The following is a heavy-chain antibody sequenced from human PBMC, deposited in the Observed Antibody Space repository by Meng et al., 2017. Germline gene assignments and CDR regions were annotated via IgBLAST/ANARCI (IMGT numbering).Heavy chain of an antibody. Sequence: VHLVEPGGGLLQPGGSLRISFAAFGFTVSSNYMSWVRQAPGKGLDWVSVISSGGRTYYADSVKGRFTISRDNSKNTLYLQMNSLRAEDTAVYYCARAVTRYYFDYWGQGTLVTVSS. CDR2: ISSGGRT. CDR1: GFTVSSNY. J-gene: IGHJ4*02. CDR3: ARAVTRYYFDY. D-gene: IGHD4-17*01. V-gene: IGHV3-53*01.